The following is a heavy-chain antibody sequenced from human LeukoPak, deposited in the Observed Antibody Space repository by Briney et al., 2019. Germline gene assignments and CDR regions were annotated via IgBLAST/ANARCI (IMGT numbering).Heavy chain of an antibody. CDR2: INHSGST. CDR1: GGSFSGYY. V-gene: IGHV4-34*01. CDR3: ARRPREGRQRYYYYYYMDV. Sequence: PSETLSLTCAVYGGSFSGYYWSWIRQPPGKGLEWIGEINHSGSTNYNPSLKSRVTISVDTSKNQFSLKLSSVTAADTAVYYCARRPREGRQRYYYYYYMDVWGKGTTVTISS. J-gene: IGHJ6*03. D-gene: IGHD1-1*01.